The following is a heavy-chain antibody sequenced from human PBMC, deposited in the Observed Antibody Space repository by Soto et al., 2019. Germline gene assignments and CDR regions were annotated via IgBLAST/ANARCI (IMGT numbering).Heavy chain of an antibody. J-gene: IGHJ4*02. D-gene: IGHD3-22*01. V-gene: IGHV3-21*01. CDR2: ISSGSSFT. Sequence: PGGSLRLSCAASGFTFISSAMSWVRQAPGKGLEWVASISSGSSFTYYPDSVKGRFTISRDNAKNSLYLQVNSLTAEDTAVYYCARDRGDTSSYYYDYWGQGTLVTVSS. CDR1: GFTFISSA. CDR3: ARDRGDTSSYYYDY.